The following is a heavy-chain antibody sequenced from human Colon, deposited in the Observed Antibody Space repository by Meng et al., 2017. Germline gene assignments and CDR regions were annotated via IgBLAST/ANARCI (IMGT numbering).Heavy chain of an antibody. Sequence: QGQLQESGPGLVRPSETLSLPCTVSGASVSSGDYYWSWIRQPPGKGLEWLGYIYYTGSTNYNPSLKNRVTISLDTSNNQFSLKLTSMTAADAAIYYCARVNGDFDEAWFDPWGQGTLVTVSS. CDR1: GASVSSGDYY. V-gene: IGHV4-61*08. CDR2: IYYTGST. CDR3: ARVNGDFDEAWFDP. J-gene: IGHJ5*02. D-gene: IGHD2-21*02.